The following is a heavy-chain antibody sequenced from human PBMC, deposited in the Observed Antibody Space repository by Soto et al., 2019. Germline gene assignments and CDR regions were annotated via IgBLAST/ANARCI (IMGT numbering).Heavy chain of an antibody. CDR1: GDSVSSNSAA. D-gene: IGHD6-13*01. CDR2: TYYRSKWYN. CDR3: ARVGVAAAVGSRYAFDI. V-gene: IGHV6-1*01. J-gene: IGHJ3*02. Sequence: SQTLSLTCAISGDSVSSNSAAWNWIRQSPSRGLEWLGRTYYRSKWYNDYAVSVKSRITINPDTSKNQFSLQLNSVTPEDTAVYYCARVGVAAAVGSRYAFDIWGQGTMVTVSS.